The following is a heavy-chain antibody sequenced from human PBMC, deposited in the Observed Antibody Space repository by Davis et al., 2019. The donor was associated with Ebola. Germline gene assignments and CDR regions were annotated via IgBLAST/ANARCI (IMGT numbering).Heavy chain of an antibody. Sequence: PGGSLRLSCAASGFTFSSYGMHWVRQAPGKGLEWVAFIRYDGSNKYYADSVKGRFTISRDNSKNTLYLQMNSLRAEDTAVYYCAKDQFLEWLSLGGMDVWGQGTTVTVSS. CDR1: GFTFSSYG. CDR2: IRYDGSNK. D-gene: IGHD3-3*01. CDR3: AKDQFLEWLSLGGMDV. V-gene: IGHV3-30*02. J-gene: IGHJ6*02.